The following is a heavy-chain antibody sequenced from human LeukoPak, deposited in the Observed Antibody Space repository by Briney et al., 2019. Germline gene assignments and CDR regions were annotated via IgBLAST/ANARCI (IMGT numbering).Heavy chain of an antibody. D-gene: IGHD5-18*01. J-gene: IGHJ4*02. CDR3: AKEFGGYSYGYLFDY. CDR1: GFTFSSYG. Sequence: GGSLRLSCAASGFTFSSYGMHWVRQAPGKGLEWVAVISYDGSNKYYADSVKGRFTISRDNSKNTLYLQMNSLRAEDTAVYYCAKEFGGYSYGYLFDYWGQGTLVTVSS. CDR2: ISYDGSNK. V-gene: IGHV3-30*18.